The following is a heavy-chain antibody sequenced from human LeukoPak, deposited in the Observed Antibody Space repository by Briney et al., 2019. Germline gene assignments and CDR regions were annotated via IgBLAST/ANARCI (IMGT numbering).Heavy chain of an antibody. D-gene: IGHD3-16*02. CDR3: GRHDSFIPF. CDR1: GITFSDYA. J-gene: IGHJ4*02. V-gene: IGHV3-23*01. Sequence: PAGGSLRLSCAASGITFSDYAMTWVRQAAGKGLEWVSSISDTGRRTYYTDSVKGRFTISRDDSKKAVYLEMSTLRVEDTAIYFCGRHDSFIPFWGQGTLVTVSS. CDR2: ISDTGRRT.